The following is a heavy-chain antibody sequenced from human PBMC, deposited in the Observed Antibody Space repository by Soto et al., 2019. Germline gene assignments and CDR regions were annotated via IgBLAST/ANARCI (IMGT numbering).Heavy chain of an antibody. V-gene: IGHV4-59*08. D-gene: IGHD1-7*01. CDR3: ARQANRKLNYYYYYYMDV. J-gene: IGHJ6*03. Sequence: SETLSLTCTVSGGSISSYYWSWIRQPPGKGLEWIGYIYYSGSTNYNPSLKSRVTISVDTSKNQFSLKLSSVTAADTAVYYCARQANRKLNYYYYYYMDVWGKGTTVTVSS. CDR1: GGSISSYY. CDR2: IYYSGST.